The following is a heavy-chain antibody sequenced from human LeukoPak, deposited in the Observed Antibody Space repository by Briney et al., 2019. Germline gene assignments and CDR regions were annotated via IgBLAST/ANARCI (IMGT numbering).Heavy chain of an antibody. CDR2: IYHSGST. V-gene: IGHV4-30-2*01. Sequence: SETLSLTCAVSGGSISSGGYSWSWIRQPPGKGLEWIGYIYHSGSTYYNPSLKSRVTISVDRSKNQFSLKLSSVTAADTAVYYCARANPKYYYYGMDVWGQGTTVTVSS. J-gene: IGHJ6*02. CDR3: ARANPKYYYYGMDV. CDR1: GGSISSGGYS.